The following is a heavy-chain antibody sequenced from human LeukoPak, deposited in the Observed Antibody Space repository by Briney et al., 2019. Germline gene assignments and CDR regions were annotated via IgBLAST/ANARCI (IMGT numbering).Heavy chain of an antibody. Sequence: SETLSLTCAVSGGSISSSNWWSWVRQPPGKGLEWIGEIYHSGSTNYNPSLKRRVTISVDKSKNQFSLKLSSVTAADTAVYYCASRCYYYDSSGCPGYWGQGTLVTVSS. CDR2: IYHSGST. CDR1: GGSISSSNW. V-gene: IGHV4-4*02. D-gene: IGHD3-22*01. CDR3: ASRCYYYDSSGCPGY. J-gene: IGHJ4*02.